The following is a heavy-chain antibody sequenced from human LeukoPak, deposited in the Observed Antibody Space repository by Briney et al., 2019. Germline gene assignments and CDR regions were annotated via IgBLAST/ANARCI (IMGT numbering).Heavy chain of an antibody. Sequence: GGSLRLSCAASGFTFSSYWMHWVRQAPGKGLVWVSRINSDGSSTSYADSVKGRFTISRDNAKNTLYLQMNSLRAEDTAVYYCASAIVGATFYYYGMDVWGQGTTVTVSS. J-gene: IGHJ6*02. D-gene: IGHD1-26*01. CDR1: GFTFSSYW. CDR3: ASAIVGATFYYYGMDV. V-gene: IGHV3-74*01. CDR2: INSDGSST.